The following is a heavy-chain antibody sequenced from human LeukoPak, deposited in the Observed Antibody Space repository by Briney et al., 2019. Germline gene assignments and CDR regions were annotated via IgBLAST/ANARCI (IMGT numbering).Heavy chain of an antibody. D-gene: IGHD6-19*01. J-gene: IGHJ3*02. CDR3: ARPSGRWQYDAFDI. V-gene: IGHV5-51*01. CDR1: GYSFTSYW. CDR2: IYPGDSDT. Sequence: PGEPLQISCQGSGYSFTSYWIGWVRQLPGKGLEWMGIIYPGDSDTRYSPSFQGQVTISADKSISTAYLQWSSLKASDTAMYYCARPSGRWQYDAFDIWGQGTMVTVSS.